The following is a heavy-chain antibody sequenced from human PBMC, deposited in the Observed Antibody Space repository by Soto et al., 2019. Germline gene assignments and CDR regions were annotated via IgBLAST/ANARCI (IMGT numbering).Heavy chain of an antibody. Sequence: SETLSLTCTVSGGSISSYYWSWIRQPLGKGLEWIGYIYYSGSTNYNPSLKSRVTISVDTSKNQFSLKLSSVTAADTAVYYCARMYYDFWSGYLSSWGQGTLVTVSS. CDR2: IYYSGST. CDR3: ARMYYDFWSGYLSS. CDR1: GGSISSYY. V-gene: IGHV4-59*01. J-gene: IGHJ5*02. D-gene: IGHD3-3*01.